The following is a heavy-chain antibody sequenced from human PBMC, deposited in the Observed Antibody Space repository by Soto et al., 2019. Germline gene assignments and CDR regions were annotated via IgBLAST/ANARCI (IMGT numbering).Heavy chain of an antibody. J-gene: IGHJ6*02. V-gene: IGHV4-34*01. CDR1: GWSFSGYY. CDR3: ARTMRFFASTSPYKYFGLAV. Sequence: PSETLSRTFAVAGWSFSGYYGSWFLQPQGKGLEWSGKINHRVITNYHSSLMSRVTISLETSKNQFSLNLISVTAADTSVYYCARTMRFFASTSPYKYFGLAVGGQGTPVTVSS. D-gene: IGHD3-10*01. CDR2: INHRVIT.